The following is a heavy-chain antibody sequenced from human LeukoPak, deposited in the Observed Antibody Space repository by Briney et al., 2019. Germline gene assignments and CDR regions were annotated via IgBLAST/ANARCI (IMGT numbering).Heavy chain of an antibody. V-gene: IGHV3-7*01. CDR2: MREDGSAI. D-gene: IGHD6-13*01. CDR3: ARDGAAATPDAFDI. J-gene: IGHJ3*02. CDR1: GFIFSGFS. Sequence: GGSLRLSCAVSGFIFSGFSMGWVRQAPGKGLEWVANMREDGSAIFYVDSVKGRFTISRDNAKNSLYLQMNNLRAEDTAVYYCARDGAAATPDAFDIWGQGTMVTVSS.